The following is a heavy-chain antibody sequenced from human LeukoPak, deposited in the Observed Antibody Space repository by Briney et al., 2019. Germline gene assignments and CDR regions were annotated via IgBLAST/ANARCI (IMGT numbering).Heavy chain of an antibody. J-gene: IGHJ4*02. D-gene: IGHD3-9*01. CDR1: GYTFTSYG. Sequence: ASVKVSCKASGYTFTSYGISWVRQAPGQGLEWMGWISAYNGNTNYAQKLQGRVTMTTDTSTSTAYMELRSLRSDDTAVYYCARLYILTGYYSWDYWGQGTLVTVSS. V-gene: IGHV1-18*01. CDR2: ISAYNGNT. CDR3: ARLYILTGYYSWDY.